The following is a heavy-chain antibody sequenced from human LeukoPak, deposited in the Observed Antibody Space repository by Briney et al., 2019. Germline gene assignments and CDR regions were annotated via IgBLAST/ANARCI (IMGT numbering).Heavy chain of an antibody. D-gene: IGHD2-2*01. Sequence: ASVKVSCKASGYTFTSYYMNWVRQAPGQGLEWMGIINPSGGSTSYAQKFQGRVTMTRDTSTSTVYMELSSLRSEDTAVYYCARYCSSTSCSPLDYGMDVWGQGTTVTVSS. CDR2: INPSGGST. J-gene: IGHJ6*02. CDR1: GYTFTSYY. V-gene: IGHV1-46*01. CDR3: ARYCSSTSCSPLDYGMDV.